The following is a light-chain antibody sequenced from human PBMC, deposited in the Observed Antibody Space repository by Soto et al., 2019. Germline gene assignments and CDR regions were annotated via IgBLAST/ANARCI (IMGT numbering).Light chain of an antibody. J-gene: IGKJ4*01. Sequence: DIQMTQSPSSVSASVGDRVTITYRASQTISSWLAWYQQKPGKAPKLLIYKASTLKSGVPSRFSGSGSGTEFTLTISCLQSEDFATYYCLQYSGYVPAFGGGTKVDIK. CDR3: LQYSGYVPA. CDR2: KAS. CDR1: QTISSW. V-gene: IGKV1-5*03.